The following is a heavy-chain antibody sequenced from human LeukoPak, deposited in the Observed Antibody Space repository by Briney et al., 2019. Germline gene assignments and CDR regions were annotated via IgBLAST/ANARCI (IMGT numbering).Heavy chain of an antibody. CDR2: ISSSGSTI. Sequence: GGSLRLSCAASGFTFSDYYMSWIRQAPGKGLEWVSYISSSGSTIYYADSVKGRFTISRDDAKNSLYLQMNSLRAEDTAVYYCARDRRGRFLEWLSEGDAFDIWGQGTMVTVSS. CDR1: GFTFSDYY. CDR3: ARDRRGRFLEWLSEGDAFDI. D-gene: IGHD3-3*01. V-gene: IGHV3-11*04. J-gene: IGHJ3*02.